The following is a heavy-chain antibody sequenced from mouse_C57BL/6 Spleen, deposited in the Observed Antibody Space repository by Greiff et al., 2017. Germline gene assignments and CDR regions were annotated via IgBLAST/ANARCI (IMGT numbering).Heavy chain of an antibody. CDR3: ARGGRYPY. CDR1: GYTFTSYW. V-gene: IGHV1-69*01. CDR2: IDPSDSYT. Sequence: QVQLQQPGAELVMPGASVKLSCKASGYTFTSYWMHWVKQRPGQGLEWIGEIDPSDSYTNYNQKFKGKSTLTVDKSSSTAYMQLSSLTSEDSAVYYCARGGRYPYWGQGTTLTVSS. J-gene: IGHJ2*01. D-gene: IGHD3-1*01.